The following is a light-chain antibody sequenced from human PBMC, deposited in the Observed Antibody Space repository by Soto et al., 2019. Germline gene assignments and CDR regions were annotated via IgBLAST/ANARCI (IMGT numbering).Light chain of an antibody. J-gene: IGLJ3*02. CDR3: CLSPGSLTWL. V-gene: IGLV1-40*01. CDR1: RSNIGAGYD. Sequence: QSVLTQPPSVSGAPGQRVTISCTGSRSNIGAGYDVHWYQQLPGTAPKLLIYGTNNRPSGVPDRFSGSKSGMSASLAITGLQAEDEAEYYCCLSPGSLTWLFGGGTKVTVL. CDR2: GTN.